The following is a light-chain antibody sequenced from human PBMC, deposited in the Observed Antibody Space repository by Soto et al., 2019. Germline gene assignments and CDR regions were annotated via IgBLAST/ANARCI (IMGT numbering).Light chain of an antibody. V-gene: IGKV3-15*01. CDR3: QQYSSYWT. CDR1: QSVSSN. CDR2: GAS. Sequence: EIVMTQSPATLSVSPGERATLSCRASQSVSSNLAWYQQKPGQAPRLLIYGASTRATGIPARFSGSGSGTEFTLTISSLQSEDFAVYYCQQYSSYWTFAQGTKVDI. J-gene: IGKJ1*01.